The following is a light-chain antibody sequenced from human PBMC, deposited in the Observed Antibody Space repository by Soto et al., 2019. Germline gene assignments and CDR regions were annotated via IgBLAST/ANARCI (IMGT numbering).Light chain of an antibody. V-gene: IGLV2-11*01. CDR1: SSDVGGYNY. CDR3: CSYAGSIVV. Sequence: QSALTQPRSVSGSPGQSVTISCTGTSSDVGGYNYFSWYQQHPGKAPKLMIYDVSKRPSGVPDRFSGSKSGNTASLTISGLQAEDEADYYCCSYAGSIVVFGGGTKVTVL. CDR2: DVS. J-gene: IGLJ2*01.